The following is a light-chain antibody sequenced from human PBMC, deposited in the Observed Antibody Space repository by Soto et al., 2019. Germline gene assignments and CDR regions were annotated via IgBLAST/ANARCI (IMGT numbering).Light chain of an antibody. V-gene: IGKV1-12*01. CDR3: QQYYSYPRT. CDR1: QGISSW. J-gene: IGKJ5*01. CDR2: AAS. Sequence: DIQMTQSPSSVSASVGDRVTITCRASQGISSWLAWYQQKPGKAPKLLVYAASTLQSGVPSRFSGSGSGTDFTLTISCLQSEDFATYYCQQYYSYPRTFGQGTRLEIK.